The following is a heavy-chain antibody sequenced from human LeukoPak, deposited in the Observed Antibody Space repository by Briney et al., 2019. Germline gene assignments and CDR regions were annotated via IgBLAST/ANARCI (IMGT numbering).Heavy chain of an antibody. D-gene: IGHD3-3*01. CDR2: ISSSSSYI. J-gene: IGHJ5*02. V-gene: IGHV3-21*01. CDR1: GFTFSSYS. Sequence: GGSLRLSCAASGFTFSSYSMNWVRQAPGKGLEWVSSISSSSSYIYYADSVKGRFTISRDNAKNSLYLQMNSLRAEDTAVYCCARTDYDFWSGRFDPWGQGTLVTVSS. CDR3: ARTDYDFWSGRFDP.